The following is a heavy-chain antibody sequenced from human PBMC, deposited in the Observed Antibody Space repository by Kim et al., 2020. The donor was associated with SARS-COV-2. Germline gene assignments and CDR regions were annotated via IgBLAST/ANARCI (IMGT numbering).Heavy chain of an antibody. CDR3: AREPSTDFDY. CDR1: GFTVSNTY. CDR2: IYGGGST. J-gene: IGHJ4*02. Sequence: GGSLRLSCVVSGFTVSNTYMSWVRQAPGKGLEWVSIIYGGGSTYYAESVKGRFTISRDDSKNTVYLQMNNLRAEDTAVYFCAREPSTDFDYWGQGTLVSV. V-gene: IGHV3-66*01.